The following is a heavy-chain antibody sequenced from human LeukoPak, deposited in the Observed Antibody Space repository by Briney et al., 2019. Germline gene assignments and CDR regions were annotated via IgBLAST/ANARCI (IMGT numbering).Heavy chain of an antibody. Sequence: SETLSLTCTVSGYSIGSGYYWVWIRQPPGKGLEWIGSIYHSASTSYNPSLKSRVTISVDTSKNQFSLKLTSVTAADTAVYYCARDWDSFSGGWYDPWGQGTLVIASS. J-gene: IGHJ5*02. CDR2: IYHSAST. D-gene: IGHD6-25*01. CDR1: GYSIGSGYY. CDR3: ARDWDSFSGGWYDP. V-gene: IGHV4-38-2*02.